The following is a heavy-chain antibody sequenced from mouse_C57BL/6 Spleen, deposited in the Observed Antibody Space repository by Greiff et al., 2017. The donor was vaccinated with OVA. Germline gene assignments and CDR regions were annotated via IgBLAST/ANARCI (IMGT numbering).Heavy chain of an antibody. V-gene: IGHV3-6*01. D-gene: IGHD2-5*01. CDR1: GYSITSGYY. CDR3: ANSNHWYFDV. J-gene: IGHJ1*03. CDR2: ISYDGSN. Sequence: EVQLQESGPGLVKPSQSLSLTCSVTGYSITSGYYWNWIRQFPGPKLEWMGYISYDGSNNYHPSLKNRISITRDTSKNQFFLKLNSVTTEDTATYYGANSNHWYFDVWGTGTTVTVSS.